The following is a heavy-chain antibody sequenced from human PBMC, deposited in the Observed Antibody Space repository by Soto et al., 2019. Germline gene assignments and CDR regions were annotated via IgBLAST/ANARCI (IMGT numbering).Heavy chain of an antibody. Sequence: PSETLSPTCTVSGDSIRSSSYWGWIRQPPGKGLEWIGSIYSTGNTYYNPSLNSQVTISVDTSKNQFSLNVISVTAADTAVYYCRRSSRYSTDVWGQGTTVTVSS. J-gene: IGHJ6*02. D-gene: IGHD6-13*01. CDR3: RRSSRYSTDV. CDR1: GDSIRSSSY. CDR2: IYSTGNT. V-gene: IGHV4-39*01.